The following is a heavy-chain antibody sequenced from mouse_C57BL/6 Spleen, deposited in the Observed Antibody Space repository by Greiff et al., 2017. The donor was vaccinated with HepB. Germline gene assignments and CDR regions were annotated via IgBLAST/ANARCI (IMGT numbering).Heavy chain of an antibody. CDR1: GFTFSSYG. CDR3: ASLTAY. V-gene: IGHV5-6*02. D-gene: IGHD4-1*01. CDR2: ISSGGSYT. Sequence: DVKLVESGGDLVKPGGSLKLSCAASGFTFSSYGMSWVRQTPDKRLEWVATISSGGSYTYYPDSVKGRFTISRDNAKNTLYLQMSSLKSEDTAMYYCASLTAYWGQGTLVTVSA. J-gene: IGHJ3*01.